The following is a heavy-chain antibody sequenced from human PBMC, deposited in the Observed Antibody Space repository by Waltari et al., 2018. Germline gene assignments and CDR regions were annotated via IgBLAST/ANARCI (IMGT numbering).Heavy chain of an antibody. CDR3: ATYIGASVGTAAFDV. CDR2: MSYSGAT. Sequence: QLQLQESGPGLVKPSETLSLTCSVAGGSITSTSHYWGWLRQPPGQGLEWIGTMSYSGATYSSPSLKSRVTISRDTSKNQLSLKLGSVTAADTAVYYCATYIGASVGTAAFDVWGQGTMVTVSS. CDR1: GGSITSTSHY. J-gene: IGHJ3*01. D-gene: IGHD5-12*01. V-gene: IGHV4-39*01.